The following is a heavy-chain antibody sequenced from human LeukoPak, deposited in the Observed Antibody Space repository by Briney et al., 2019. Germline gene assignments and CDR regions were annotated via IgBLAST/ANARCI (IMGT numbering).Heavy chain of an antibody. CDR3: ARTGRPDYYYYMDV. V-gene: IGHV3-64*01. CDR1: GFTFSSYA. CDR2: ISSNGGSR. Sequence: GGSLRLSCAASGFTFSSYAMHWVRQAPGKGLEYVSAISSNGGSRYYANSVKGRFTISRDNSKNTLYLQMGSLRAEDMAVYYCARTGRPDYYYYMDVWGKGTTVTVSS. D-gene: IGHD1-14*01. J-gene: IGHJ6*03.